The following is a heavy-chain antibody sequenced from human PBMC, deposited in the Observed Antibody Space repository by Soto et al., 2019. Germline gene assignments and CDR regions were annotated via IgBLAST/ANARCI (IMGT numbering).Heavy chain of an antibody. V-gene: IGHV1-69*13. CDR1: GGTFSTSA. Sequence: QVQLEQSGAEVKKPGSSVKVSCKASGGTFSTSAISWVRQAPGQGLEWMGGIMPIFRTPDYAQKFQGRVTITADESTSTAYMGLSGLRSADTAVYYCARDKDRQQLGGNYYYMLDVWGQGTTVTVSS. D-gene: IGHD3-3*02. J-gene: IGHJ6*01. CDR2: IMPIFRTP. CDR3: ARDKDRQQLGGNYYYMLDV.